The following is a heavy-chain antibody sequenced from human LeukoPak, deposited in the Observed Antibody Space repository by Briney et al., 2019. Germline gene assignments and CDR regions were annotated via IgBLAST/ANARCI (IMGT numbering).Heavy chain of an antibody. CDR3: ARDPGPAAIY. V-gene: IGHV3-21*01. J-gene: IGHJ4*02. CDR2: ISSSSSYI. CDR1: GFTFSSYS. D-gene: IGHD2-2*01. Sequence: GGSLRLSCAASGFTFSSYSMNWVRQAPGKGLGWVSSISSSSSYIYYADSVKGRFTISRDNAKNSLYLQMNSLRAEDTAVYYCARDPGPAAIYWGQGTLVTVSS.